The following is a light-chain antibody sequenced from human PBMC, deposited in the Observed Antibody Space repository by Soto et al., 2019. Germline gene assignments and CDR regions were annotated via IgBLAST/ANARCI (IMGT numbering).Light chain of an antibody. Sequence: AIRMTQSPSSFSASTGDRVTITCRASDSISSYLAWYQQKPGKAPRLLIYAASTLQSAVPSRFSGSGSGTNFTLTISCLQSEDFATYYCQHYYTYPLTFGGGTKVEIK. CDR1: DSISSY. V-gene: IGKV1-8*01. J-gene: IGKJ4*01. CDR2: AAS. CDR3: QHYYTYPLT.